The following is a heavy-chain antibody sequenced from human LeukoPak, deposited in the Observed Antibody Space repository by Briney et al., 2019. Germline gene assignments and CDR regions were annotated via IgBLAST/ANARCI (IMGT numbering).Heavy chain of an antibody. Sequence: GRSLRLSCEASGFPFINHEMNWVRQAPGKGLEWLSYISSSGRTTYYADSVKGRFTISRDNAKNSMYLQMNSLTDKDTAVYYCAKVTSGLYSPLDIWGQGTLVIVSS. CDR3: AKVTSGLYSPLDI. CDR1: GFPFINHE. D-gene: IGHD6-19*01. CDR2: ISSSGRTT. J-gene: IGHJ4*02. V-gene: IGHV3-48*03.